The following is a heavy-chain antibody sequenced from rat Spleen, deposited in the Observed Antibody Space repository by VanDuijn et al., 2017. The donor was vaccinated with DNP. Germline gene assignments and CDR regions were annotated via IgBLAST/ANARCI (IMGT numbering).Heavy chain of an antibody. J-gene: IGHJ2*01. CDR1: GFTFSFYG. CDR2: ITASGGST. Sequence: EVQLVESGGGLVQPGRSLKLSCAASGFTFSFYGMAWVRQAPKKGLEWVASITASGGSTSYRDSVKGRFTISRDNAKSTLYLQMNSLRSEDTATYYCARGNYPGINTFDHWGQGVMVTVSS. D-gene: IGHD1-4*01. V-gene: IGHV5S13*01. CDR3: ARGNYPGINTFDH.